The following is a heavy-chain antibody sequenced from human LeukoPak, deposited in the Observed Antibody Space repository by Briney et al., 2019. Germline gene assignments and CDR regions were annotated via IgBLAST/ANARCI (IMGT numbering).Heavy chain of an antibody. V-gene: IGHV3-30-3*01. D-gene: IGHD3-22*01. CDR3: ARDLYYYDSSGYKDYFDY. Sequence: GGSLRLSCAASGFTFSSYAMHWVRQAPGKGLKWVAVISYDGSNKYYADSVKGRFTISRDNSKNTLYLQMNSLRAEDTAVYYCARDLYYYDSSGYKDYFDYWGQGTLVTVSS. CDR1: GFTFSSYA. J-gene: IGHJ4*02. CDR2: ISYDGSNK.